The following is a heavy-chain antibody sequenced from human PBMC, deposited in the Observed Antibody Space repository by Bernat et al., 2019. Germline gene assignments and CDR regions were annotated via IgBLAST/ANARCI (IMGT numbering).Heavy chain of an antibody. CDR2: IYPGDSDT. CDR1: GYSFTSYW. CDR3: ARPPGPTLHPGGHSVIYWYFDL. V-gene: IGHV5-51*01. J-gene: IGHJ2*01. Sequence: EVQLVQSGAEVKKPGESLKISCKGSGYSFTSYWIGWVRQMPGKGLEWMGIIYPGDSDTRYSPSFQGQVTITDDKSISTAYLQWSSLKASDTAMYYCARPPGPTLHPGGHSVIYWYFDLWGRGTLVTVSS. D-gene: IGHD3-16*02.